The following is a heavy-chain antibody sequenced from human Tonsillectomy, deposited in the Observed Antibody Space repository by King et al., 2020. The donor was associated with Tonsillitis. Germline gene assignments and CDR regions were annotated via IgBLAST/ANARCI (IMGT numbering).Heavy chain of an antibody. D-gene: IGHD3-16*01. CDR3: VKDQGSGALKNFYY. CDR2: IWYDASNK. V-gene: IGHV3-30*02. CDR1: GLTFSRYG. Sequence: VQLVESGGGVVQPGGSLRLSCAASGLTFSRYGMHWVRQAPGKGLEWVAYIWYDASNKYYADSVKGRFTISRDQSKSTLYLHMNTLRPEDTAVYYCVKDQGSGALKNFYYWGQGTLVTVSS. J-gene: IGHJ4*02.